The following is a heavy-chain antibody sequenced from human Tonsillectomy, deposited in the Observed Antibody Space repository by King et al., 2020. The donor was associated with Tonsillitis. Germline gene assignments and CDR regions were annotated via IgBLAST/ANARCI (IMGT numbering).Heavy chain of an antibody. J-gene: IGHJ4*02. CDR2: IKHSGST. V-gene: IGHV4-34*01. D-gene: IGHD1-26*01. CDR3: ARGDGELAFDY. Sequence: VQLQQWGAGLLKPSETLSLTCAVYVGFFSGYFWSLIRQPPGQGLEWVGEIKHSGSTNYNPSPKGRVTISVDTSKNQFSLKLSSVNAADTAVYYCARGDGELAFDYWGQGTLVTVSS. CDR1: VGFFSGYF.